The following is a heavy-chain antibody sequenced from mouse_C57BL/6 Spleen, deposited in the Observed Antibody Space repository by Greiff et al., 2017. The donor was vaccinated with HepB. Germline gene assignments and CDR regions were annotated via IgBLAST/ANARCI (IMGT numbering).Heavy chain of an antibody. V-gene: IGHV5-4*03. CDR3: ARAFDY. CDR1: GFTFSSYA. J-gene: IGHJ2*01. Sequence: EVKVVESGGGLVKPGGSLKLSCAASGFTFSSYAMSWVRQTPEKRLECVATISDGGSYTYYPDNVKGRFTIARDNAKNNLYLQMSHLKSEDTAMYYCARAFDYWGQGTTLTVSS. CDR2: ISDGGSYT.